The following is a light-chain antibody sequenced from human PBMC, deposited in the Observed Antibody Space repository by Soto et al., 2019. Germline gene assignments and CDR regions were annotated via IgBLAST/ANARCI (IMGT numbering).Light chain of an antibody. V-gene: IGKV1-39*01. CDR3: QQSYSTPFT. J-gene: IGKJ3*01. CDR2: AAS. CDR1: QSISSY. Sequence: DIQMTQSPSSLSASVGDRVTITCRASQSISSYLNWYQQKPGKAPKVLIYAASSLQSGVPSRFSVSVSGTDFTLTISSLQPEDFATYYCQQSYSTPFTFGPGTKVDIK.